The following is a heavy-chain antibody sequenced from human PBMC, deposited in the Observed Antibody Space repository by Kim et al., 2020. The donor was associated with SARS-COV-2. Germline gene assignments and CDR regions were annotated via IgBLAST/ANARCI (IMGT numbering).Heavy chain of an antibody. CDR3: ARDIAARGPFDY. D-gene: IGHD6-6*01. V-gene: IGHV4-59*01. Sequence: NYNPSLKSRVTISVDTSKNQFSLKLRSVTAADTAVYYCARDIAARGPFDYWGQGTLVTVSS. J-gene: IGHJ4*02.